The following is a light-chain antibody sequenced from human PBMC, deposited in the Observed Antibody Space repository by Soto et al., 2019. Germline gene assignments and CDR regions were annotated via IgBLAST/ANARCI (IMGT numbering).Light chain of an antibody. CDR1: SSNIGAGYD. V-gene: IGLV1-40*01. CDR3: QSYASSLSVYVV. J-gene: IGLJ2*01. Sequence: QSVLTQPPSVSGAPGQRVTISCTGSSSNIGAGYDVHWYQQIPGTAPKLLIYGNSNRPSGVPDRFSGSKSGTSASLAITGLQAEDEADYYCQSYASSLSVYVVFGGGTKLTVL. CDR2: GNS.